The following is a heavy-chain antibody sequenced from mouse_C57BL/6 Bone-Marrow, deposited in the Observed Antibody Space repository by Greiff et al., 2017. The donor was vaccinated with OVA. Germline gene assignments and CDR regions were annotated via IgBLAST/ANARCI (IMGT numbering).Heavy chain of an antibody. CDR1: GYTFTDYY. V-gene: IGHV1-76*01. J-gene: IGHJ1*03. CDR2: IYPGSGNT. CDR3: ARKGGTRYWYFDV. Sequence: QVQLKESGAELVRPGASVKLSCKASGYTFTDYYINWVKQRPGQGLEWIARIYPGSGNTYYNEKFKGKATLTAEKSSSTAYMQLSSLTSEDSAVYFCARKGGTRYWYFDVWGTGTTVTVSS. D-gene: IGHD1-1*01.